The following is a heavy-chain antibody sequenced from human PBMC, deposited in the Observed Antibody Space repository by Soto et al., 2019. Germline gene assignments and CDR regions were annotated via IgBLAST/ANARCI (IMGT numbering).Heavy chain of an antibody. J-gene: IGHJ6*02. Sequence: QVQLVQSGAEVKKPGSSVKVSCKASGGTFSSYAISWVRQAPGQGIEWMGGIIPIFGTANYAQKFQGRVTITADESTSTAYMELSSLRSEDTAVYYCARGLTGRKLERRGRYYGMDVWGQGTTVTVSS. V-gene: IGHV1-69*01. CDR2: IIPIFGTA. D-gene: IGHD1-1*01. CDR1: GGTFSSYA. CDR3: ARGLTGRKLERRGRYYGMDV.